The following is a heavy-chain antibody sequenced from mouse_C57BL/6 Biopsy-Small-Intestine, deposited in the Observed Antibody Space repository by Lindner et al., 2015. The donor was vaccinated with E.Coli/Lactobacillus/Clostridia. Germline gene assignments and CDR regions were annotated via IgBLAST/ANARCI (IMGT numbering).Heavy chain of an antibody. CDR2: INPNNGGT. CDR3: ARPNWDFDY. CDR1: GYTFTDYN. Sequence: VQLQESGPELVKPGASVKMSCKASGYTFTDYNMHWVKQSHGKSLEWIGYINPNNGGTSYNQKFEGKATLTVNKSSSTAHMELRSLTSEDSAVYYCARPNWDFDYWGQGTTLTVSS. J-gene: IGHJ2*01. D-gene: IGHD4-1*01. V-gene: IGHV1-22*01.